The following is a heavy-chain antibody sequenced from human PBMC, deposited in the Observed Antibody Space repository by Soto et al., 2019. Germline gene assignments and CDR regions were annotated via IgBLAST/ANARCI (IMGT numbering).Heavy chain of an antibody. J-gene: IGHJ3*02. D-gene: IGHD3-22*01. CDR1: GFTFSYYG. Sequence: QVQLVESGGGVVQPGRSLRLSCAASGFTFSYYGMHWVRQAPGKGLVWVAVISYDGTNKYYADSVKGRFTISRDNSKNTRYLHMNSLGAEDTAVYYCAKDLPYYHDASRYYYGDAFDIWGQGTMVTVSS. CDR3: AKDLPYYHDASRYYYGDAFDI. CDR2: ISYDGTNK. V-gene: IGHV3-30*18.